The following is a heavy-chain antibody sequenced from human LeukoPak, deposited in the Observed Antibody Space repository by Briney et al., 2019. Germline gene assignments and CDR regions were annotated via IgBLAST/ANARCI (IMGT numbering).Heavy chain of an antibody. Sequence: SETLSLTCTVSGGSINNYYWSWIRQPPGKGLEWVGYVFYSGSTSYNPSLKSRVTISVDTFKNQFSLKLNSVTAADTAVYYCARHYYTDPFDYWGQGTLVTVSS. J-gene: IGHJ4*02. D-gene: IGHD3-22*01. CDR3: ARHYYTDPFDY. CDR1: GGSINNYY. CDR2: VFYSGST. V-gene: IGHV4-59*08.